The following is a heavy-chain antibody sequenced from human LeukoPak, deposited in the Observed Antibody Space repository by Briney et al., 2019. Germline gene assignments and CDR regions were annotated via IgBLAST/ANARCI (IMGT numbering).Heavy chain of an antibody. CDR1: GGSISSYY. J-gene: IGHJ5*02. CDR2: IYTSGST. D-gene: IGHD1-7*01. CDR3: ARQSGTTRADWFDP. V-gene: IGHV4-4*09. Sequence: SETLSPTCTVSGGSISSYYWSWIRQPPGKGLEWIGYIYTSGSTNYNPSLKSRVTISVDTSKNQFSLKLSSVTAADTAVYYCARQSGTTRADWFDPWGQGTLVTVSS.